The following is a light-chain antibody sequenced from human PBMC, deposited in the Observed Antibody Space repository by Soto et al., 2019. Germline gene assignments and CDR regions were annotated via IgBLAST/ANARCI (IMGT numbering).Light chain of an antibody. Sequence: EIVLTQSPGTLSLSPGERATLSCRASQSVSSSYLAWYQQKPGQAPRLLIYCASIRATGIPDRFSGSWSGTDFTLTISRLEPEDFAVYYCQQYGSSYTFGQGTKLEIK. CDR2: CAS. V-gene: IGKV3-20*01. CDR1: QSVSSSY. CDR3: QQYGSSYT. J-gene: IGKJ2*01.